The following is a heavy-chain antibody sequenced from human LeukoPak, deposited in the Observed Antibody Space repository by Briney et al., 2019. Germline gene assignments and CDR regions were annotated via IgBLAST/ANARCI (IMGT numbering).Heavy chain of an antibody. V-gene: IGHV3-23*01. D-gene: IGHD4-17*01. J-gene: IGHJ3*01. CDR2: ISGSGGST. Sequence: GGSLRLSCAASGFSLRSFAMSWVRQAPGKGLDYVSAISGSGGSTYYADSVEGRFTISKDNSRNTVYLQMNRLRVEDTAIYYCAKTHGDYAPRRAYDVWGPGTMVAVSS. CDR3: AKTHGDYAPRRAYDV. CDR1: GFSLRSFA.